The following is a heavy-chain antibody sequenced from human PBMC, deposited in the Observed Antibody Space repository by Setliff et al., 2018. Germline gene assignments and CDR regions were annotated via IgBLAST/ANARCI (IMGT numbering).Heavy chain of an antibody. J-gene: IGHJ4*02. CDR1: GYTFTSYG. D-gene: IGHD2-21*02. V-gene: IGHV1-18*01. Sequence: AASVKVSCKASGYTFTSYGISWVRRAPGQGLEWMGWISAYNGNANYAQKLQGRLTMTTDTSTSTAYMELRSLRSDDTAVYYCARSPPTVVVTAIQAIFDYWGQGTLVTVSS. CDR3: ARSPPTVVVTAIQAIFDY. CDR2: ISAYNGNA.